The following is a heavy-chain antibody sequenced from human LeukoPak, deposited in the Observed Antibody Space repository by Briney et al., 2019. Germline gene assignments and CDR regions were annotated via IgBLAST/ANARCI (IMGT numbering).Heavy chain of an antibody. J-gene: IGHJ4*02. Sequence: GGSLRLSCAASGFTFSSYSMNWVRQAPGKGLEWVSSIGSGSSYLFYADSVKGRFTISRDNAKNALYLQMNSLRVEDTAVYYCAIDLYASGSRTTDLDYWGQGTLVTVSS. CDR3: AIDLYASGSRTTDLDY. D-gene: IGHD3-10*01. CDR1: GFTFSSYS. CDR2: IGSGSSYL. V-gene: IGHV3-21*01.